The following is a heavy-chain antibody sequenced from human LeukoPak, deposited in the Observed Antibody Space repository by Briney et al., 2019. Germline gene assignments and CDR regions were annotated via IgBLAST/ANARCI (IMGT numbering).Heavy chain of an antibody. D-gene: IGHD6-6*01. J-gene: IGHJ6*03. CDR1: GGSISSSSYY. V-gene: IGHV4-39*01. Sequence: SETLSLTCTVSGGSISSSSYYWGWLRQPPGKGLEWIGSIYYSGSTYYHPSLKSRVTISVDTSKNQFSLKLSSVTAADTAVYYCAKSIAARPDYYYMDVWGKGTTGTVSS. CDR3: AKSIAARPDYYYMDV. CDR2: IYYSGST.